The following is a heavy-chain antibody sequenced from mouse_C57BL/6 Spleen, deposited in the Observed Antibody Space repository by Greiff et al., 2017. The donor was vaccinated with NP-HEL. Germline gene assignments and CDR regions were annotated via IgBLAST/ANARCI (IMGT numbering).Heavy chain of an antibody. CDR3: ARLERGAMDY. V-gene: IGHV1-69*01. J-gene: IGHJ4*01. CDR2: IDPSDSYT. CDR1: GYTFTSYW. Sequence: QVQLQQPGAELVMPGASVKLSCKASGYTFTSYWMHWVKQRPGQGLEWIGEIDPSDSYTNYNQKFKGKSTLTVDKSSSTAYMQLSSLTSEDSAVYYGARLERGAMDYWGQGTSVTVSS.